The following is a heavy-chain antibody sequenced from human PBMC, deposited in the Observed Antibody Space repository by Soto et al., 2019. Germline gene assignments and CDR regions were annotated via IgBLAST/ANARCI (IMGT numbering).Heavy chain of an antibody. CDR3: ARAPHYGAEFDY. CDR2: IRQDGNEI. D-gene: IGHD3-10*01. V-gene: IGHV3-7*03. J-gene: IGHJ4*02. Sequence: LRLSCAASGFIFSNYYMTWVRQAPGKGLEWVANIRQDGNEIYYVDSVKGRFTISRDNTKDSVFLQMNSLTAEDSAVYYCARAPHYGAEFDYWGQGTVVTVSS. CDR1: GFIFSNYY.